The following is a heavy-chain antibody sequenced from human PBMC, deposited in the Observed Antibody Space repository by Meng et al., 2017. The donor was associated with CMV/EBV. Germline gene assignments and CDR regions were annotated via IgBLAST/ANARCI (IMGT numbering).Heavy chain of an antibody. CDR1: GFTVSSNY. V-gene: IGHV3-11*01. J-gene: IGHJ5*02. D-gene: IGHD4-23*01. Sequence: GESLKISCAASGFTVSSNYMSWVRQAPGKGLEWVSYISSSGSTIYYADSVKGRFTISRDNAKNSLYLQMNSLRAEDTAVYYCARDPSTTVVTWGYNWFDPWGQGTLVTVSS. CDR2: ISSSGSTI. CDR3: ARDPSTTVVTWGYNWFDP.